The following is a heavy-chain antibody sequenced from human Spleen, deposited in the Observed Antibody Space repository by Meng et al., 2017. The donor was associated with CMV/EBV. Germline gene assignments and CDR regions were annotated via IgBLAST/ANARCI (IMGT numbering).Heavy chain of an antibody. Sequence: GGSLRLSCAGSGFTFSSYDMSWVRQAPGKGLEWVGRLKSKTDGGTTDYAAPVKGRFTISRDDSKNTLYLQMTSLKTEDTAVYYCTRLGSSATYLDAFDIWGQGTMVTVSS. CDR2: LKSKTDGGTT. D-gene: IGHD3-22*01. CDR3: TRLGSSATYLDAFDI. V-gene: IGHV3-15*01. J-gene: IGHJ3*02. CDR1: GFTFSSYD.